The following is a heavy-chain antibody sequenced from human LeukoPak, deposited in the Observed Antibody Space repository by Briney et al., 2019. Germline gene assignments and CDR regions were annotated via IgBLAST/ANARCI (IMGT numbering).Heavy chain of an antibody. CDR3: AKVGSWLVLNY. CDR2: ISGSGGST. J-gene: IGHJ4*02. CDR1: GFTFSSYA. D-gene: IGHD6-19*01. Sequence: GGSLRLSCAASGFTFSSYAMSWVRQAPGKGLEWVSAISGSGGSTYYADSVKGRFTISRDNSRNTLYLQMNSLRAEDTAVYYCAKVGSWLVLNYWGQGTLVTVSS. V-gene: IGHV3-23*01.